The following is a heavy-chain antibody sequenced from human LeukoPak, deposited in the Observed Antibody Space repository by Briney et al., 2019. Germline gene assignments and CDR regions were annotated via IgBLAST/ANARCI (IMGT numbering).Heavy chain of an antibody. Sequence: NRGESLKISCKGSGYSFTSYWIGWVRQMPGKGLEWMGIIYPGDSDTRYSPSFQGQVTISADKSISTAYLQWSSLKASDTAMYYCARQKPRSIAAPFDYWGQGTLVTVSS. CDR2: IYPGDSDT. D-gene: IGHD6-6*01. J-gene: IGHJ4*02. CDR3: ARQKPRSIAAPFDY. CDR1: GYSFTSYW. V-gene: IGHV5-51*01.